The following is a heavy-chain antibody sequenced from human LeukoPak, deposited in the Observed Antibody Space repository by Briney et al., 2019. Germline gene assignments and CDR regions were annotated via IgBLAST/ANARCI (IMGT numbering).Heavy chain of an antibody. CDR2: IGTTGDT. V-gene: IGHV3-13*01. Sequence: GGSLRLSCAASGFTFSSYDMHWVRQATGKGLEWVSAIGTTGDTFYPGSVKGRFTISRENAKNTLYLQMNSLRAEDTAVYYCARDPTYYYDSSGYSYYFDYWGQGTLVTVSS. CDR3: ARDPTYYYDSSGYSYYFDY. CDR1: GFTFSSYD. J-gene: IGHJ4*02. D-gene: IGHD3-22*01.